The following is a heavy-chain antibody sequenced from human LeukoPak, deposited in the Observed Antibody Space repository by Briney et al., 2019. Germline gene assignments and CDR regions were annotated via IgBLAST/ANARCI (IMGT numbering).Heavy chain of an antibody. V-gene: IGHV3-23*01. CDR1: GLTFSSYA. CDR3: AKDAYYYDSSGYYDGGSFDY. D-gene: IGHD3-22*01. J-gene: IGHJ4*02. CDR2: IRVSGNKT. Sequence: GGSLRLSCAASGLTFSSYAMSWGRQAPGKGLEWGSAIRVSGNKTYYADSVKGRFTISRDNSKNTLYLQMNSLRAEDTAIYYCAKDAYYYDSSGYYDGGSFDYWGQGTLVTVSS.